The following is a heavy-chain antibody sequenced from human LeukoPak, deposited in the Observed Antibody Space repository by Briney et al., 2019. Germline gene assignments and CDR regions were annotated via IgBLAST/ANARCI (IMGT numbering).Heavy chain of an antibody. D-gene: IGHD4-17*01. CDR2: ISGDGGST. J-gene: IGHJ5*02. Sequence: GGSLRLSCAASGFTFDDYAMLWVRQAPGKGLEWVSLISGDGGSTYYADSVKGRFTISRDNSKNSLYLQMNSLRTEDTALYYCAKGKAHGDYFWFDPWGQGTLVTVSS. V-gene: IGHV3-43*02. CDR3: AKGKAHGDYFWFDP. CDR1: GFTFDDYA.